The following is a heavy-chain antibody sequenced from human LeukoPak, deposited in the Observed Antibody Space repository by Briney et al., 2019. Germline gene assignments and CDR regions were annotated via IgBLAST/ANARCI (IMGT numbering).Heavy chain of an antibody. J-gene: IGHJ4*02. CDR1: GYTFTGYY. Sequence: ASVKVSCKASGYTFTGYYMHWVRQAPGQGLEWMGWINPNSGGTNYAQKFQDRVTMTTDTSTSTAYVELRSLRSDDTAVYYCVRTVLYYDSSGWPDSWGQGTLVTVSS. CDR3: VRTVLYYDSSGWPDS. V-gene: IGHV1-2*02. CDR2: INPNSGGT. D-gene: IGHD3-22*01.